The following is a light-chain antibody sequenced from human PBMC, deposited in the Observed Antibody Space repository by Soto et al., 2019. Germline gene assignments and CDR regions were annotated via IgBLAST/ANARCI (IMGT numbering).Light chain of an antibody. V-gene: IGLV1-40*01. J-gene: IGLJ3*02. Sequence: QTVVTQPPSVSGAPGQTVTISCPGSSSNIGAGFDVHWYMQLPGTAPKLLIYATNNRPSGVPDRFSGSKSGTSASLVITGLQAEDEADYYCQSYDKSLSGWVFGGGTKVTVL. CDR2: ATN. CDR1: SSNIGAGFD. CDR3: QSYDKSLSGWV.